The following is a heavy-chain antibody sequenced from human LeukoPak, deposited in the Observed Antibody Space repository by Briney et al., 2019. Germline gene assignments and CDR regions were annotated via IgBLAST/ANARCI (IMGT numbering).Heavy chain of an antibody. CDR2: ISDSGSIT. V-gene: IGHV3-23*01. CDR3: ARHDSFIPY. J-gene: IGHJ4*02. Sequence: GGSLRLSCLASGFPLSDYVMSWVRQAPAKGLEWVSGISDSGSITYYADSVRGRCTISRDNAKNTVSLQMNNLRAEDTAVYFGARHDSFIPYWGQGTLVTVTS. D-gene: IGHD3-16*02. CDR1: GFPLSDYV.